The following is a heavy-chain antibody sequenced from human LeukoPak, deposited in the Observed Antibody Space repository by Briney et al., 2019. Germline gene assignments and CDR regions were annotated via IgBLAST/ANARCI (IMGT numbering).Heavy chain of an antibody. CDR1: GGSISSYY. D-gene: IGHD5-18*01. Sequence: SETLSLTCTVSGGSISSYYWSWIRKPPGKGLEWIGYIYYSGSTNYNPSLKSRVTISVDTSKNQFSLKLSSVTAADTAVYYCARSGIQLWLSPDYYYYMDVWGKGTTVTVSS. J-gene: IGHJ6*03. CDR2: IYYSGST. CDR3: ARSGIQLWLSPDYYYYMDV. V-gene: IGHV4-59*01.